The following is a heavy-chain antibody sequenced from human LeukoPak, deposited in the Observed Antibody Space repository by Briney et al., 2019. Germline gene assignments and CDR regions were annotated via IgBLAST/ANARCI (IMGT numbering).Heavy chain of an antibody. Sequence: GGSLRLSCTASGFTFSSHRMNWVRQAPGRGLEWVSSISSSSTSIYYADSVKGRFTISRDSAKNSLYLQMSSLRAEDTAVYYCASGTYYYNAPSSYWGQGTLVTVSS. CDR2: ISSSSTSI. V-gene: IGHV3-21*06. J-gene: IGHJ4*02. CDR3: ASGTYYYNAPSSY. CDR1: GFTFSSHR. D-gene: IGHD3-10*01.